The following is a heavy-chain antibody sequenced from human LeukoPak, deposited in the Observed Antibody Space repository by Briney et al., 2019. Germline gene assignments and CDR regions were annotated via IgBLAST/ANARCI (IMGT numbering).Heavy chain of an antibody. V-gene: IGHV1-2*06. CDR2: INPNSGGT. CDR3: ARGGGYYDSSGYAYYFDY. CDR1: GYTFTGYY. D-gene: IGHD3-22*01. Sequence: GASVKVSCKASGYTFTGYYMQWVRQAPGQGLEWMGRINPNSGGTNYAQKFQGRVTMTRDTSISTAYMELSRLRSDDTAVYYCARGGGYYDSSGYAYYFDYWGQGTLVTVSS. J-gene: IGHJ4*02.